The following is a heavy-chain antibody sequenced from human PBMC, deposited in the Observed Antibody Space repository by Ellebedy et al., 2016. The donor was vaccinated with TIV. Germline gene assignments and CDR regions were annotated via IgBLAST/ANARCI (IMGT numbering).Heavy chain of an antibody. V-gene: IGHV3-30-3*01. J-gene: IGHJ3*02. Sequence: GGSLRLSXAASGFTFINYAMHWVRQAPGKGLEWVAVISLDGSNKYYADSVKGRFTISRDNSKNTLYLQMNSLRAEDTAVYYCAKDQGVEEWLDAFDIWGQGTMVTVSS. CDR1: GFTFINYA. D-gene: IGHD6-19*01. CDR3: AKDQGVEEWLDAFDI. CDR2: ISLDGSNK.